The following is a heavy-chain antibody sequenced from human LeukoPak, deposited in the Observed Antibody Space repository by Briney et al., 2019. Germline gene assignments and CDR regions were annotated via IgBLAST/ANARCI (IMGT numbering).Heavy chain of an antibody. CDR2: INAGNGNT. Sequence: GASVKVSCKASGYTFTSYAMHWVRLAPGQRLEWMGWINAGNGNTKYSQKFQGRVTITRDTSASTAYMELSSLRSEDTAVYYCARDRRVAVAANWFDPWGQGTLVTVSS. CDR3: ARDRRVAVAANWFDP. J-gene: IGHJ5*02. D-gene: IGHD6-19*01. CDR1: GYTFTSYA. V-gene: IGHV1-3*01.